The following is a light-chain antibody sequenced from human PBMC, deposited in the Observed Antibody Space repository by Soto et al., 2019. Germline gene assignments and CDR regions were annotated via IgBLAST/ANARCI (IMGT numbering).Light chain of an antibody. Sequence: DIVMTQSPDSLAVSLGERATINCKSSQSVLHSSNNKNYLAWYQQKPGQPPKLLIYWASTRESGVPDRFSGSESGTDFTLTISSLQAEDVAVYYCQQYYSARTFGQGTKLEIK. CDR1: QSVLHSSNNKNY. CDR2: WAS. V-gene: IGKV4-1*01. J-gene: IGKJ2*02. CDR3: QQYYSART.